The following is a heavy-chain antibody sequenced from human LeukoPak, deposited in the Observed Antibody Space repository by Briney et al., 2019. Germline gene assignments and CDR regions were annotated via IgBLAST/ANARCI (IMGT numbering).Heavy chain of an antibody. Sequence: PSETLSLTCAVYGVSFSGYYWSWIRQPPGKELEWIGYIYYSGSTNYNPSLKSRVPISVDTSKNQFSLKLRSVTAADTAVYYCARHNYYDSSGDDAFDIWGQGTMVTVPS. CDR2: IYYSGST. J-gene: IGHJ3*02. CDR3: ARHNYYDSSGDDAFDI. D-gene: IGHD3-22*01. V-gene: IGHV4-59*08. CDR1: GVSFSGYY.